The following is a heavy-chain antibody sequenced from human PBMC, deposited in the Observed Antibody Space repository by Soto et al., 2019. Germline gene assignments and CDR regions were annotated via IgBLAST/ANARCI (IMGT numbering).Heavy chain of an antibody. D-gene: IGHD2-15*01. CDR1: GYSISSGYY. CDR3: AREGRYCSGGSCYFGY. J-gene: IGHJ4*02. CDR2: IYHSGST. Sequence: SETLSLTCAVSGYSISSGYYWGWIRQPPGKGLEWIGSIYHSGSTYYNPSLKSRVTISVDTSKNQFSLKLSSVTAADTAVYYCAREGRYCSGGSCYFGYWGQGTLVTVSS. V-gene: IGHV4-38-2*02.